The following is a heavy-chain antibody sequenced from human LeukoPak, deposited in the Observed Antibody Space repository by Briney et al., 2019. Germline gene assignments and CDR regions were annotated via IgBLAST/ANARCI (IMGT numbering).Heavy chain of an antibody. V-gene: IGHV3-30*18. J-gene: IGHJ4*02. CDR3: AKASNGGSYYGVIIDY. CDR1: GFTFSSYG. CDR2: ISYDGSNK. Sequence: GRSLRLSCAASGFTFSSYGMHWVRQAPGKGLEWVAVISYDGSNKYYADSVKGRFTISRDNSKNTLCLQMNSLRAEDTAVYYCAKASNGGSYYGVIIDYWGQGTLVTVSS. D-gene: IGHD1-26*01.